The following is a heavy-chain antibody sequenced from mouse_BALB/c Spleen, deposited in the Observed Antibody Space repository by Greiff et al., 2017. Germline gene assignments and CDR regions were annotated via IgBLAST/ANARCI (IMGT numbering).Heavy chain of an antibody. Sequence: EVQLQESGPELVKPGASVKISCKASGYSFTGYFMNWVMQSHGKSLEWIGRINPYNGDTFYNQKFKGKATLTVDKSSSTAHMELRSLASEDSAVYYCARSRREYYFDYWGQGTTLTVSS. D-gene: IGHD2-12*01. CDR1: GYSFTGYF. V-gene: IGHV1-20*02. CDR3: ARSRREYYFDY. CDR2: INPYNGDT. J-gene: IGHJ2*01.